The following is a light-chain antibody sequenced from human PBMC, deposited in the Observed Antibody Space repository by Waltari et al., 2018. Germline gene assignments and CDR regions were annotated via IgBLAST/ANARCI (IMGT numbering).Light chain of an antibody. J-gene: IGKJ2*01. V-gene: IGKV1-16*01. CDR2: AAS. CDR1: QGINNY. CDR3: QQYNYYPIT. Sequence: DIQMTQSPSSLSASVGDRVTITCRASQGINNYLAWFQQKPGKAPKSLSSAASRLQNVVPSRFSGNRSGTDFTLTISSLQPEDFATYYCQQYNYYPITFGQGTNLEIK.